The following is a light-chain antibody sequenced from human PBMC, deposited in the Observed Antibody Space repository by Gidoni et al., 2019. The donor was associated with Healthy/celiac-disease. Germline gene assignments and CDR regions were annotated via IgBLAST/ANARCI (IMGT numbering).Light chain of an antibody. J-gene: IGKJ2*04. Sequence: DIQMTQSPSSLSASVGDRVTITCQASQDISNYLNWYQQKPGKAPKLLIYDASNLETGVPSRFSGSGSGTDFTFTISSLQPEDIATYYCQQYDNLLEGSFGQGTKLEIK. CDR3: QQYDNLLEGS. CDR2: DAS. CDR1: QDISNY. V-gene: IGKV1-33*01.